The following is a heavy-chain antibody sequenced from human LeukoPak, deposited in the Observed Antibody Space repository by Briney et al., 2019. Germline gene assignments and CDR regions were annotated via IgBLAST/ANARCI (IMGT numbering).Heavy chain of an antibody. V-gene: IGHV4-59*12. CDR3: ARVRRGYSYLFDY. CDR2: FYNSGRS. D-gene: IGHD5-18*01. J-gene: IGHJ4*02. CDR1: DDSISDYY. Sequence: WETLSLTCTVSDDSISDYYRGWIRRPPGKGLEWIGYFYNSGRSTYNPSLKSRVTISADTSKIQFSLKLSSVTAADTAVYYCARVRRGYSYLFDYWGQGTLVTVSS.